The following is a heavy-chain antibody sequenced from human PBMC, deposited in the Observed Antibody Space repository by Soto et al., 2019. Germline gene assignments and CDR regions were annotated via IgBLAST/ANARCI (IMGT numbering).Heavy chain of an antibody. J-gene: IGHJ6*02. CDR3: ARDSSSGLTPFYYYGMDV. D-gene: IGHD3-3*01. CDR1: GFTFSSYW. Sequence: GGSLRLSCAASGFTFSSYWMSWVRQAPGKGLEWVANIKQDGSEKYYVDSVKGRFTISRDNAKNSLYLQMNSLRAEDTAVYYCARDSSSGLTPFYYYGMDVWGQGTTVTVSS. V-gene: IGHV3-7*05. CDR2: IKQDGSEK.